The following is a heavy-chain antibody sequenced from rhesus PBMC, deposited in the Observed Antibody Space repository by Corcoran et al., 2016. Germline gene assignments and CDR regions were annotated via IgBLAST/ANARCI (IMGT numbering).Heavy chain of an antibody. V-gene: IGHV4S10*01. D-gene: IGHD6-31*01. J-gene: IGHJ5-1*01. CDR1: GGSISDRYW. Sequence: QVQLQESGPGVVKPSETLSLTCAVSGGSISDRYWWSGIRQPPGKGLGWMGYIIGITTSTTSTPSLSVRVTISNDTSKNQFSLKLSSVTAADTAVYYFAREGWDNRFDVWGAGVLVTVSS. CDR2: IIGITTST. CDR3: AREGWDNRFDV.